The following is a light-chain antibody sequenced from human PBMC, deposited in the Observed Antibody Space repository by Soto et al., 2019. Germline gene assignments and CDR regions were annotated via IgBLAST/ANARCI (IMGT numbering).Light chain of an antibody. Sequence: QSVLTQPASVSGSPGQSISISSTGTSADVGAYKYVSWYQQHPGKAPKLMIYDVSSRPSGVSNRFSGSKSGNTASLIISGLQPEDEADYYCISYTSSDTYVFGTGTKLTVL. V-gene: IGLV2-14*01. J-gene: IGLJ1*01. CDR1: SADVGAYKY. CDR3: ISYTSSDTYV. CDR2: DVS.